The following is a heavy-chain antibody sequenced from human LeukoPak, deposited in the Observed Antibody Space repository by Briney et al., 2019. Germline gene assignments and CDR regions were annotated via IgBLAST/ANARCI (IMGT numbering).Heavy chain of an antibody. CDR3: ARRPHPTTSYSWYRFDP. CDR2: IIPIFGTA. V-gene: IGHV1-69*13. Sequence: SVKVSCKASGGTSSSYAISWVRQAPGQGLEWMGGIIPIFGTANYAQKFQGRVTITADESTSTAYMELSSLRSEDTAVYYCARRPHPTTSYSWYRFDPWGRGTLVTVSP. J-gene: IGHJ5*02. D-gene: IGHD2-8*02. CDR1: GGTSSSYA.